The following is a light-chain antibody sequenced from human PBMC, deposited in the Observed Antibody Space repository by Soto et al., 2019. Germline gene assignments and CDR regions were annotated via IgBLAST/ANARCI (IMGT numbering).Light chain of an antibody. V-gene: IGKV3-20*01. CDR3: QQYGYSFWT. CDR2: GVS. Sequence: PGERDTLSCRASQGVSRGYLAWYQQKAGQAPRLLIYGVSSRATGVSHRFSGSGSGTDFTLTISRLEPEDFATYYCQQYGYSFWTFGQGTKVDIK. CDR1: QGVSRGY. J-gene: IGKJ1*01.